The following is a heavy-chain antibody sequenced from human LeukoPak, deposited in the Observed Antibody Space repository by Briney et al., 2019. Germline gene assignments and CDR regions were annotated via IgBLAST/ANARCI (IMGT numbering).Heavy chain of an antibody. V-gene: IGHV4-4*07. D-gene: IGHD6-13*01. J-gene: IGHJ4*02. CDR1: GGSISSYY. CDR2: IYTSGST. CDR3: ARVDSNSWSGGNYFAY. Sequence: PSETLSLTCTVSGGSISSYYWSWIRQPAGKGLEWIGRIYTSGSTNYNPSLKSRVTMSVDTSKNQFSLKLSSVTAAATAVYYCARVDSNSWSGGNYFAYWGQRTLVTVSS.